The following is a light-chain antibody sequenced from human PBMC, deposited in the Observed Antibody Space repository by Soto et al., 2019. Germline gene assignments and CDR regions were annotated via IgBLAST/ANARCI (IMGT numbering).Light chain of an antibody. V-gene: IGKV4-1*01. J-gene: IGKJ1*01. CDR3: EQYCSSPWT. CDR2: WAS. CDR1: QSVLYSSSNQNY. Sequence: DIVMTQSPDSLAVSLGERATINCRSSQSVLYSSSNQNYLAWYQQNPGQPPKLLIYWASTREYGVPDRFSGSGSATDSALTISTLPAEDVAVDYWEQYCSSPWTFGQGTKVDSK.